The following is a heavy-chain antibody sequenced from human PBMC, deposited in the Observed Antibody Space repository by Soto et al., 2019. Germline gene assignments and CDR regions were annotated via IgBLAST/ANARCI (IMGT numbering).Heavy chain of an antibody. V-gene: IGHV1-69*08. Sequence: QVQLVQSGAEVKKPGSSVKVSCKASGGTFSSYTISWVRQAPGQGLEWMGRIIPIIGIANYAQKFQGRVTITADKSTSTAYMELSSLRSEDTAVYYCAREIEDREFWRGVNWFDPWGQGTLVTVSS. J-gene: IGHJ5*02. CDR2: IIPIIGIA. D-gene: IGHD3-3*01. CDR1: GGTFSSYT. CDR3: AREIEDREFWRGVNWFDP.